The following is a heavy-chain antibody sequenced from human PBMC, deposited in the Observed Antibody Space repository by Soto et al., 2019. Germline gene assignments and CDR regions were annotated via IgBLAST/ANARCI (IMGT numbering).Heavy chain of an antibody. D-gene: IGHD6-13*01. J-gene: IGHJ1*01. CDR2: INWNSGSI. CDR3: VKDESINWYSGHFRH. Sequence: GGSLRLSCAASGFTFDDYAMHWVRQAPGKGLEWISGINWNSGSIGYGDSVKGRFAISRDNAKNSLHLQMNSLSAEDTAFYYCVKDESINWYSGHFRHWGQGTLVTVSS. CDR1: GFTFDDYA. V-gene: IGHV3-9*01.